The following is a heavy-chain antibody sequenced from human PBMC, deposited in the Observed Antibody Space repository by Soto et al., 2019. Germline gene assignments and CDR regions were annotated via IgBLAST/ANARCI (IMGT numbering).Heavy chain of an antibody. Sequence: QVQLVQSGAEVKKPGASVKVSCKASGYTFTGYYMHWVRQAPGQGLEWMGWINPNSGGTNYAQKFQGWVTMTRDTSISTAYMELSRLRSDDTAVYYCARGHSHLYDFWSGYYKYNWFVPWGQGTLVTVSS. CDR3: ARGHSHLYDFWSGYYKYNWFVP. CDR2: INPNSGGT. V-gene: IGHV1-2*04. D-gene: IGHD3-3*01. J-gene: IGHJ5*02. CDR1: GYTFTGYY.